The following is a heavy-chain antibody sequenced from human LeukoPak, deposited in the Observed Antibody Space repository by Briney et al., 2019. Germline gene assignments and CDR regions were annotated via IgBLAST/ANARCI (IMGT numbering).Heavy chain of an antibody. V-gene: IGHV1-46*01. D-gene: IGHD4-17*01. Sequence: ASVKVSCKTSGYTFTRYYLHWVRQAPGQGLEWMGINNPSAGTTSYAQKFQGRVAMTRDTSTSTVYMELSSLRSEDTAMYYCARDPIPTVSTLDFDYWGQGTLVTVSS. CDR1: GYTFTRYY. J-gene: IGHJ4*02. CDR3: ARDPIPTVSTLDFDY. CDR2: NNPSAGTT.